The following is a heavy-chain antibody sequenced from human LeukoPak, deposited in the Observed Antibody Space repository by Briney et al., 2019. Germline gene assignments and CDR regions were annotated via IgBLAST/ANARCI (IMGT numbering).Heavy chain of an antibody. Sequence: SETLSLTCAVYGGSFSDYFWGWIRQPPGKGLEWIGEINHSGRTYYNPSLKSRVTISVDTSKNQFSLNLSTVTAADTAVYYCARDVVVVPAAIHYGMDVWGQGSTVTVSS. D-gene: IGHD2-2*01. CDR2: INHSGRT. CDR3: ARDVVVVPAAIHYGMDV. CDR1: GGSFSDYF. J-gene: IGHJ6*02. V-gene: IGHV4-34*01.